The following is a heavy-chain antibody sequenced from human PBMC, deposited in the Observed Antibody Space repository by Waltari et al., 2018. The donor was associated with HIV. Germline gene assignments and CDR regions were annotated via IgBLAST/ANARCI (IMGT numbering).Heavy chain of an antibody. CDR3: AKGGSHLTIFEAWFDS. CDR2: ISWNSGIT. Sequence: SLRLSCAASGFTFDDYPMHWVRQSPGKGLEWVSGISWNSGITDYGDSVKGRFTISRDNAKNSLYLQMNSLTVEDTAFYYCAKGGSHLTIFEAWFDSWGQGTLVTVSS. D-gene: IGHD3-3*01. V-gene: IGHV3-9*01. CDR1: GFTFDDYP. J-gene: IGHJ5*01.